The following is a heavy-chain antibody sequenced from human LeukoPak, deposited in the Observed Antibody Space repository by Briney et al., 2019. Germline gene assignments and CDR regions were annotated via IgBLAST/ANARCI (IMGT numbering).Heavy chain of an antibody. CDR1: GFTFDDYA. J-gene: IGHJ4*02. D-gene: IGHD3-22*01. Sequence: GGSLRLSCAASGFTFDDYAMHWVRQAPGKGLEWVSGISWNSGSIGYADSVKGRFTISRDNAKNSLYLQMNSLRAEDTALYYCAKDGTGGGYDSSGIDYWGQGTLVTVSS. V-gene: IGHV3-9*01. CDR2: ISWNSGSI. CDR3: AKDGTGGGYDSSGIDY.